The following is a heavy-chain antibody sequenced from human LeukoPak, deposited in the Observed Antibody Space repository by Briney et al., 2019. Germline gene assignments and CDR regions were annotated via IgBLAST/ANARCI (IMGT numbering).Heavy chain of an antibody. J-gene: IGHJ4*02. CDR1: GFTFRSYW. CDR2: INQGGSVK. CDR3: ARVGYSGWNLEY. D-gene: IGHD5-12*01. Sequence: GGSLRLSCAASGFTFRSYWMSWVRQAPGKGLEWVANINQGGSVKYYVDSVKGRFTISRDDANNSLYVQMNSLRDEDTAVYYCARVGYSGWNLEYWGQGTLVTVSS. V-gene: IGHV3-7*01.